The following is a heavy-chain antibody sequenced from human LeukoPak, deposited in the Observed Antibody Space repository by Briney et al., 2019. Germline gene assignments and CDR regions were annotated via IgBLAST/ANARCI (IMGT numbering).Heavy chain of an antibody. D-gene: IGHD7-27*01. CDR1: TFTFSSFW. J-gene: IGHJ4*02. CDR2: INEDGSQK. Sequence: GGSLRLSCAPSTFTFSSFWMTWVRQAPGKGLEWVANINEDGSQKYYVDSVKGRFTISRDNAKNSLYLQMNSLRAEDTALYYRARGGPTGALDDWGQGTLLTVSS. CDR3: ARGGPTGALDD. V-gene: IGHV3-7*01.